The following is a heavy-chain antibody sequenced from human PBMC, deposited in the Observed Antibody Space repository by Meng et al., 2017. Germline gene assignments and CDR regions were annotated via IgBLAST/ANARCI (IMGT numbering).Heavy chain of an antibody. V-gene: IGHV4-59*01. CDR1: GGSISGYY. CDR2: IYYSGNT. Sequence: SETLSLTCTVSGGSISGYYWSWIRQPPGKGLEWIGCIYYSGNTNYNPSLKSRVTISADTSKNQVSLKLSSVTAADTAVYYCAREGYCSLGTCYRGEIDYWGQGTLVTVSS. J-gene: IGHJ4*02. D-gene: IGHD2-15*01. CDR3: AREGYCSLGTCYRGEIDY.